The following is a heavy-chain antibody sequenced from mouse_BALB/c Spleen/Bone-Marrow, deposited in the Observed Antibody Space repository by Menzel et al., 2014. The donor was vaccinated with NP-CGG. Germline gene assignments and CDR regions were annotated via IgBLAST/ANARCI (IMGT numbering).Heavy chain of an antibody. CDR2: INPSTGYT. Sequence: VKVVESGAELAKPGASVKMSCKASGYTFTSYWMHWVKQRPGQGLEWIGYINPSTGYTEYNQKFKDKATLTADKSSSTAYMQLSSLTSEDSAVYYCARQITTVDYAMDYLGQGTSVTVSS. D-gene: IGHD1-1*01. CDR3: ARQITTVDYAMDY. CDR1: GYTFTSYW. J-gene: IGHJ4*01. V-gene: IGHV1-7*01.